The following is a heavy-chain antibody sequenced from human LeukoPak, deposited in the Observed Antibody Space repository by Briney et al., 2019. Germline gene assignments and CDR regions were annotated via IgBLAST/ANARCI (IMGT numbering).Heavy chain of an antibody. D-gene: IGHD6-19*01. CDR2: INPNSGGA. CDR3: AKGRVVAGSKSLTYHWLDP. J-gene: IGHJ5*02. Sequence: ASVKVSCKVSGYTLTELSMHWVRQAPGQGLEWVGWINPNSGGAKYAQKFQDRVTMTRDTSISTAYVGLSRLRSDDTAVYYCAKGRVVAGSKSLTYHWLDPWGQGTLVTVSS. V-gene: IGHV1-2*02. CDR1: GYTLTELS.